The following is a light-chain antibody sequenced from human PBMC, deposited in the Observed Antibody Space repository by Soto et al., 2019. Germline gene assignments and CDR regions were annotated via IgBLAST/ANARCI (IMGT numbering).Light chain of an antibody. Sequence: DFPMTQSPSSLSASVGDRVTITCRATQAIKNFLNWYQQKPGSAPKLLISDASTLQRGVPSRFCGSGSGTHFTFVISSLQPEDVGTYYCQQSDNLPLTFGQGTRLDMK. CDR2: DAS. J-gene: IGKJ5*01. CDR1: QAIKNF. V-gene: IGKV1-33*01. CDR3: QQSDNLPLT.